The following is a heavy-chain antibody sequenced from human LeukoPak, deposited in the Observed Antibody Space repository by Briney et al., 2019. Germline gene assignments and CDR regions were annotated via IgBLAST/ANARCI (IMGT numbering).Heavy chain of an antibody. CDR1: AFTSDFTVNGNY. Sequence: GGSLRLSCAASAFTSDFTVNGNYMNWVRQAPGKGLEWVSSITSTSDYIYYADSVKGRFTISRDNARNSLYLQMNSLRPEDTAVYYCAREGYNYGLSYSYHFDYWGQGVLVTVSA. D-gene: IGHD5-18*01. V-gene: IGHV3-21*06. CDR3: AREGYNYGLSYSYHFDY. CDR2: ITSTSDYI. J-gene: IGHJ4*02.